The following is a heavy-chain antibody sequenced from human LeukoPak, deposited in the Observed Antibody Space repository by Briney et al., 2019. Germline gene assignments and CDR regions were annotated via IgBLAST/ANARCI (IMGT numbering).Heavy chain of an antibody. CDR2: ISWNSGSI. V-gene: IGHV3-9*01. J-gene: IGHJ4*02. D-gene: IGHD3-22*01. CDR1: GFTFDDYA. CDR3: AKTGGGYYDSSGYFDY. Sequence: GGSLRLSCAASGFTFDDYAMHWVRQAPGKGLEWVSGISWNSGSIGYADSVKGRFTISRDNAKNSLYLQMNSLRAEDTALYYCAKTGGGYYDSSGYFDYWGQGTLVTVSS.